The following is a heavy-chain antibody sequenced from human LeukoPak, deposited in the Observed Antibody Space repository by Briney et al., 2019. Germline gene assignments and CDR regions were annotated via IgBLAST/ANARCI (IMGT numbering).Heavy chain of an antibody. V-gene: IGHV3-30*02. J-gene: IGHJ3*02. CDR2: IRYDGSNK. CDR1: GFTFSSYG. Sequence: GGSLRLSCAASGFTFSSYGMHWVRQAPGKGLEWVAFIRYDGSNKYYADSVKGRFTIPRDNSKNTLYLQMNSLRAEDTAVYYCARPLRVSGYDYVWGSYRYTGDAFDIWGQGTMVTVSS. D-gene: IGHD3-16*02. CDR3: ARPLRVSGYDYVWGSYRYTGDAFDI.